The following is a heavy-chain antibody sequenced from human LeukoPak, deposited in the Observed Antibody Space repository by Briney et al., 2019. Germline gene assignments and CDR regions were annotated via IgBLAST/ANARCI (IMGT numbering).Heavy chain of an antibody. CDR1: GFTFNAAW. CDR3: VADLPGTNSPYFDY. J-gene: IGHJ4*02. D-gene: IGHD4/OR15-4a*01. CDR2: VKSKSNGGTT. V-gene: IGHV3-15*01. Sequence: PGGSLRLSCAASGFTFNAAWMNWVRQAPGKGLEWAGRVKSKSNGGTTYFAAPVKDRFAISRDDSKHTVNLQMDSLRTEDTGVYYCVADLPGTNSPYFDYWGQGTLVTVSS.